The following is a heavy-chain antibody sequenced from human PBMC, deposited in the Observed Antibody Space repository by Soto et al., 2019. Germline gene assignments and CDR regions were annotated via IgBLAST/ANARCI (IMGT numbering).Heavy chain of an antibody. J-gene: IGHJ4*02. CDR1: GGSISSGDYY. CDR2: INHRGSA. D-gene: IGHD6-13*01. V-gene: IGHV4-30-4*01. Sequence: SLSLTCTVSGGSISSGDYYCRWVLQPPGKGPEWIGEINHRGSANYNPSLKSRVTISVDISKSQFSLRLTSVTAADTAVYYCARYNAASGTYYFDFWGQGALVTVSS. CDR3: ARYNAASGTYYFDF.